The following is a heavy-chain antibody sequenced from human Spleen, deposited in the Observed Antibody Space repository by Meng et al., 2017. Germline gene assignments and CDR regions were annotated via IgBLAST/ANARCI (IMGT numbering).Heavy chain of an antibody. V-gene: IGHV4-4*02. J-gene: IGHJ5*02. CDR1: GGSISRKNW. Sequence: VQLQGAGPALVNPSQPLSLTCAGSGGSISRKNWWSWVRQPPGKGLEWIGEIYHSGSTNYNQSLKSRVTMSVDKSKNQFSLKLSSVTAADTAVYYCASQVFSGLNWFGPWGQGTLVTVSS. CDR2: IYHSGST. CDR3: ASQVFSGLNWFGP. D-gene: IGHD3-10*01.